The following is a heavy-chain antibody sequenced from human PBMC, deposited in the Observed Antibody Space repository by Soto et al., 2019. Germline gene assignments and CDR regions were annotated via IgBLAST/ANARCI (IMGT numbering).Heavy chain of an antibody. J-gene: IGHJ6*02. Sequence: ASAKVSCKAPGYTCTGYYMHWVRQAPGQGLEWMGWINPSSRGTNYAQKFQGKVTMTRDTSISTAYMELSRLRSYDTAVYYCARPRRYSSSWYSADVWGQGTTVTVSS. CDR3: ARPRRYSSSWYSADV. V-gene: IGHV1-2*02. CDR1: GYTCTGYY. CDR2: INPSSRGT. D-gene: IGHD6-13*01.